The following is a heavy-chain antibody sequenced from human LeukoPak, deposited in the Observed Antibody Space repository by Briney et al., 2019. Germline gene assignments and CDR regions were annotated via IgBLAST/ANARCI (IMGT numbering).Heavy chain of an antibody. CDR2: ISYDGRNK. CDR1: GFSFSSHA. CDR3: AKDLEGTTVEGSIGY. V-gene: IGHV3-30*18. J-gene: IGHJ4*02. D-gene: IGHD1-7*01. Sequence: GGSLRLSCAASGFSFSSHAMHWVRQAPGRGLEWVAVISYDGRNKHYADSVKGRFTISGDNSKNTLYLQMNSLRAEDTAVYYCAKDLEGTTVEGSIGYWGQGTLVTVSS.